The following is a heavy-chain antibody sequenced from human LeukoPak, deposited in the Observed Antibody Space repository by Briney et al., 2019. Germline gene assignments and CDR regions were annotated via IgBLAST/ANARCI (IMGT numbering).Heavy chain of an antibody. V-gene: IGHV3-74*01. Sequence: GGSLRLSCAASGFTFSSYWMHWVRQVPGKGLVWVSRINSDGSSTSYADSVKGRFTISRDNAKNTLYVQMNSLRAEDTAVYYCARDPGGSYLSALYYFDYWGQGTLVTVSS. CDR3: ARDPGGSYLSALYYFDY. D-gene: IGHD1-26*01. CDR2: INSDGSST. CDR1: GFTFSSYW. J-gene: IGHJ4*02.